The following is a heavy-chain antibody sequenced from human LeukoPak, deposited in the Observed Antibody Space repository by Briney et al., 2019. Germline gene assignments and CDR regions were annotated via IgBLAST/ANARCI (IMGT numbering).Heavy chain of an antibody. V-gene: IGHV3-7*02. D-gene: IGHD3-10*01. J-gene: IGHJ4*02. CDR2: INEDGGGK. CDR1: GFIFTNYW. Sequence: GGSRRLSCAVSGFIFTNYWMSWVRQAPGKGLEWVANINEDGGGKYYVDSVKGRFTISRDNAKKSLYLQMSSLRADDTGIYYCGTAEIGRGVPGYWGLGTLVTVSS. CDR3: GTAEIGRGVPGY.